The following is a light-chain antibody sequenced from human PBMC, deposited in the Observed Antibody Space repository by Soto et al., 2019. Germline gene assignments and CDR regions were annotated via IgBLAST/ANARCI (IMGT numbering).Light chain of an antibody. Sequence: QSVLTQPPSVSGAPGQRVTISCSGTSSSIGAGYEVHWYHQLPGTAPKLVVSGNGNRPSGVPDRLSASKSGTSASLAITGLQAEDEFHYYCQSYDKRLTAYPLGTGTKV. CDR3: QSYDKRLTAYP. CDR2: GNG. J-gene: IGLJ1*01. V-gene: IGLV1-40*01. CDR1: SSSIGAGYE.